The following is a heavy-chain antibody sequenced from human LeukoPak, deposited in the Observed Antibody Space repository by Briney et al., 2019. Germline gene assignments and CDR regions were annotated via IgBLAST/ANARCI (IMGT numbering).Heavy chain of an antibody. CDR3: ARDLKLDGSSGYYAFDI. CDR2: DYYSGSS. V-gene: IGHV4-59*01. J-gene: IGHJ3*02. D-gene: IGHD3-22*01. CDR1: GGSITDYY. Sequence: SETLSLTCTVSGGSITDYYWGWIWQPPGKGLEWIGYDYYSGSSNYNPSLKSRVTISVDTSKNQFSLKMSSVTAADTAVYYCARDLKLDGSSGYYAFDIWGQGTMVTVSS.